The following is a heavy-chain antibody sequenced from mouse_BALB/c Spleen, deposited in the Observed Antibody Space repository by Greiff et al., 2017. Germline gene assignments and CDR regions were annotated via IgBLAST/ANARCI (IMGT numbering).Heavy chain of an antibody. D-gene: IGHD4-1*01. Sequence: VQLQQSGPGLVKPSQSLSLTCTVTGYSITSDYAWNWIRQFPGNKLEWMGYISYSGSTSYNPSLKSRISITRDTSKNQFFLQLNSVTTEDTATYYCARRRLTGTMDYWGQGTSVTVSS. J-gene: IGHJ4*01. CDR1: GYSITSDYA. CDR2: ISYSGST. V-gene: IGHV3-2*02. CDR3: ARRRLTGTMDY.